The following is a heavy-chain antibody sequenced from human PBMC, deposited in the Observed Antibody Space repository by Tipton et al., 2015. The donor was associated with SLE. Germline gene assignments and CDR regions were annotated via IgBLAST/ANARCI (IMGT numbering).Heavy chain of an antibody. V-gene: IGHV3-53*01. D-gene: IGHD5-18*01. CDR1: GFTVSSNY. CDR3: ARDTVDTAMVRYFDY. J-gene: IGHJ4*02. CDR2: IYSGGST. Sequence: SLRLSCAASGFTVSSNYMSWVRQAPGKGLEWVSVIYSGGSTYYADSVKGRFTISRDNAKNSLYLQMNSLRAEDTAVYYCARDTVDTAMVRYFDYWGQGTLVTVSS.